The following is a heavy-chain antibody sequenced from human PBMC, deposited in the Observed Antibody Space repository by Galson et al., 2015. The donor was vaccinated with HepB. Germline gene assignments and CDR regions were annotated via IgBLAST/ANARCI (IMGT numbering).Heavy chain of an antibody. CDR1: GFTFSHYA. J-gene: IGHJ4*02. CDR2: ISGSGGST. V-gene: IGHV3-23*01. Sequence: SLRLSCAASGFTFSHYAMSWVRQTPGKGLERVSVISGSGGSTYYADSVKGRFTISRDNSKNTLYLQMNSLRGDDTAIYYCAKDRERWLQFPFDYWGQGTLVTVSS. CDR3: AKDRERWLQFPFDY. D-gene: IGHD5-24*01.